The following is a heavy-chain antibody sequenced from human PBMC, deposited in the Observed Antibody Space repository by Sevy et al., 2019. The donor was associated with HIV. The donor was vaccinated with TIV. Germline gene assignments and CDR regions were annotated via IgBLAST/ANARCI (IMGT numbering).Heavy chain of an antibody. Sequence: GGSLRLSCAASGFTFSSYAMHWVRQAPGKGLEWVAVISYDGNNKYADSVKGRFTISRDNSKNTLYLQMNSLRAEDSGVYYCAKDRWGSGDFRGYFDHWGQGTLVTVSS. CDR3: AKDRWGSGDFRGYFDH. CDR1: GFTFSSYA. J-gene: IGHJ4*02. V-gene: IGHV3-30*18. D-gene: IGHD4-17*01. CDR2: ISYDGNNK.